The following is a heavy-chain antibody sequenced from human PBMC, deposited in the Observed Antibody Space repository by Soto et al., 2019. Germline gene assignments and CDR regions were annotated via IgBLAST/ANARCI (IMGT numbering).Heavy chain of an antibody. D-gene: IGHD6-19*01. CDR2: INTDGSST. V-gene: IGHV3-74*01. CDR3: ARVYSSGWFPN. J-gene: IGHJ4*02. CDR1: GFTFRSHW. Sequence: GALRLSCVASGFTFRSHWLHWVRHAPGKGLVWVSRINTDGSSTSYADSVKGRFTISRDNAKNTLYLQMNSLRVEDTAVYYCARVYSSGWFPNWGQGTLVTVSS.